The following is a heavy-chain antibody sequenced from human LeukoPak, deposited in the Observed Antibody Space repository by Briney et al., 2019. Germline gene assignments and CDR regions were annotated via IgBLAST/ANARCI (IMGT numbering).Heavy chain of an antibody. J-gene: IGHJ4*02. CDR3: AREAPISDSGSYYKSLGY. D-gene: IGHD3-10*01. Sequence: KASETLSLTCTVSGGSIGNYYWSWIRQPPGKGLEWIGYIYYSGSTNYNPSLKSRVTISVDTSKNQISLKLRSVTAADTAVYYCAREAPISDSGSYYKSLGYWGQGTLVTVSS. CDR1: GGSIGNYY. V-gene: IGHV4-59*12. CDR2: IYYSGST.